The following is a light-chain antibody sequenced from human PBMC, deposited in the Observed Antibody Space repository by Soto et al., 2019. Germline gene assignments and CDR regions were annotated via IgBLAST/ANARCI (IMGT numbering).Light chain of an antibody. CDR1: QSVNAN. CDR2: GAS. J-gene: IGKJ1*01. CDR3: QQYNTWLWT. V-gene: IGKV3-15*01. Sequence: EVVMTQSPATLSVSPGERATLSCRASQSVNANLAWYQQKPGQAPRLLIHGASNRATGIPARFSGSGFGTEFILTIRRLQSADFAVYYCQQYNTWLWTFGQGTKVEI.